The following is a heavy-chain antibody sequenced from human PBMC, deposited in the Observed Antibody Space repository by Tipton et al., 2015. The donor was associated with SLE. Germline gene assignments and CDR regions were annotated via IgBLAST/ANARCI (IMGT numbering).Heavy chain of an antibody. J-gene: IGHJ5*02. CDR3: ARGITIFGVVITEAVNWFDP. CDR2: TYTSGST. Sequence: TLSLTCTVSGGSISSGSYYWSWIRQPAGKGLEWIGRTYTSGSTNYNPSLKSRVTISVDTSKNQFSLKLSSVTAADTAVYYCARGITIFGVVITEAVNWFDPWGQGTLVTVSS. D-gene: IGHD3-3*01. V-gene: IGHV4-61*02. CDR1: GGSISSGSYY.